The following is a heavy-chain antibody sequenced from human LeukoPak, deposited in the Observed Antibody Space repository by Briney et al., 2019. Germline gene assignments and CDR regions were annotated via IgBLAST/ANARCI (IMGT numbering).Heavy chain of an antibody. J-gene: IGHJ6*02. Sequence: SETLSLTCAVYGGSFSGYYWSWIRQPPGKGLEWIGEINHSGSTNYNPSLKSRVTISVDTSKNQSSLKLSSVTAADTAVYYCARAPYYYDSSGYYYGHYYYYYGMDVWGQGTTVTVSS. D-gene: IGHD3-22*01. CDR2: INHSGST. V-gene: IGHV4-34*01. CDR1: GGSFSGYY. CDR3: ARAPYYYDSSGYYYGHYYYYYGMDV.